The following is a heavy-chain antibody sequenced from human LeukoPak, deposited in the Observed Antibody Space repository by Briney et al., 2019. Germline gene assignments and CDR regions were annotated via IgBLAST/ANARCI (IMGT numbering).Heavy chain of an antibody. CDR3: ASASHLYCTNGVCYKTSYYYYGMVV. Sequence: GGSLRLSCAASGFTVSSNYMSWVRQAPGKGLEWVSVIYSGGSTYYADSVKGRFTISRDNSKNTLYLQMNSLRAEDTAVYYCASASHLYCTNGVCYKTSYYYYGMVVWGQGTTVTVSS. D-gene: IGHD2-8*01. V-gene: IGHV3-66*02. CDR1: GFTVSSNY. J-gene: IGHJ6*02. CDR2: IYSGGST.